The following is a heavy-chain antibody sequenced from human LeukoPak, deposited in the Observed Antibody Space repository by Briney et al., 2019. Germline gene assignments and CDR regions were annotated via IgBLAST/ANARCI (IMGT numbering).Heavy chain of an antibody. D-gene: IGHD3-10*01. J-gene: IGHJ4*02. CDR1: GYTFTGYY. CDR2: INPNSGGT. Sequence: ASVKVSCKASGYTFTGYYMHWVRQAPGQGLEWMGWINPNSGGTNYAQKFQGRVTMTRDTSISTAYMELSRLRSDDTAVYYCARAGRRARGVIITGPQDYWGQGTLVTVSS. CDR3: ARAGRRARGVIITGPQDY. V-gene: IGHV1-2*02.